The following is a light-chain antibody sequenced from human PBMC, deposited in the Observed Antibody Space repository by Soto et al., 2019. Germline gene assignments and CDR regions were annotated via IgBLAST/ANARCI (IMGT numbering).Light chain of an antibody. J-gene: IGKJ2*01. V-gene: IGKV3-11*01. Sequence: EIVLTQSPATLSLSPGERATLSCRASQSVNDYLAWYQQKPGQAPRLLIYGASNRATGIPVRFSGSGSGTDFPLTISSLEPEDFGVYYCQHRGRWPRTFGQGTKLEIK. CDR3: QHRGRWPRT. CDR2: GAS. CDR1: QSVNDY.